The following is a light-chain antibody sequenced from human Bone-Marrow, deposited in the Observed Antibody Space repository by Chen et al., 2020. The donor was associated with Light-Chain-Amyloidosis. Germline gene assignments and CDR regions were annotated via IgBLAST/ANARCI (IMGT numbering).Light chain of an antibody. CDR3: QQYDSSRGT. J-gene: IGKJ1*01. CDR1: QSVSSAF. CDR2: GAS. Sequence: IVLTQSPGTLSLSPGERATRSCRARQSVSSAFLSWYQQKPCQAHRLLIYGASSRATAIPDRVSGSGSGTDFTLTSSRLEPEDCAMCYWQQYDSSRGTSGQGTKVEFK. V-gene: IGKV3-20*01.